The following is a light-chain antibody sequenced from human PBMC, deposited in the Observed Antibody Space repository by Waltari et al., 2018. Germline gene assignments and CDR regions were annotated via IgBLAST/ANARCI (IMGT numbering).Light chain of an antibody. Sequence: EIVLAQSPDTLSLSPGETATLSCRASQSVGSSDLLWYQQKPGQAPRLLIFATSYRATGIPDRFSGSGSGTDFTLTISRLEPEDVAIYDWQHYGISFPVTFGQGTRLEIK. J-gene: IGKJ5*01. CDR2: ATS. CDR3: QHYGISFPVT. CDR1: QSVGSSD. V-gene: IGKV3-20*01.